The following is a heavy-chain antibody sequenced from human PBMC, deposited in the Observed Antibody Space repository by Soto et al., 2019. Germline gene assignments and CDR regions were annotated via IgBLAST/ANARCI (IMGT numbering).Heavy chain of an antibody. V-gene: IGHV1-69*13. J-gene: IGHJ4*02. CDR2: IIPIFGTA. D-gene: IGHD2-15*01. Sequence: SVKVSCKASGGTFSSYAISWVRQAPGQGLEWMGGIIPIFGTANYAQKFQGRVTITADESTSTAYMELSSLRSEDTAVYYCARSASRAALVEHRYFDYWGQGTLVTVSS. CDR3: ARSASRAALVEHRYFDY. CDR1: GGTFSSYA.